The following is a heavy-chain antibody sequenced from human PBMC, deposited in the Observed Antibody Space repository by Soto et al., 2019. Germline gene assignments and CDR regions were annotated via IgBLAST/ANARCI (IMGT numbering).Heavy chain of an antibody. V-gene: IGHV3-23*01. Sequence: EVQLLESGGGSVQPGGALRLSCAASGFTFSSYAMNWVRPAPGEGLGWVSAISGSGAYTYYANSVKGRFTISRDNSKNTLYLQLNSLRAEDTAVYYCAKYGCSSTSCQCDYWGQGTRVTVSS. CDR3: AKYGCSSTSCQCDY. CDR2: ISGSGAYT. CDR1: GFTFSSYA. J-gene: IGHJ4*02. D-gene: IGHD2-2*01.